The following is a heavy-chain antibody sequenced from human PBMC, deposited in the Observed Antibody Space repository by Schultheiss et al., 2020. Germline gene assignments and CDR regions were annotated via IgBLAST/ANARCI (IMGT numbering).Heavy chain of an antibody. Sequence: SETLSLTCVVSGDSIISNNWWSWVRQPPGKGLEWIGEIQHNGNTNYNPSLKSRVTISVDKSKNQFSLQLNSVTAADTAIYYCARDPQFRGCDSWGQVALVTVSS. V-gene: IGHV4-4*02. CDR1: GDSIISNNW. CDR2: IQHNGNT. CDR3: ARDPQFRGCDS. D-gene: IGHD2-21*01. J-gene: IGHJ5*02.